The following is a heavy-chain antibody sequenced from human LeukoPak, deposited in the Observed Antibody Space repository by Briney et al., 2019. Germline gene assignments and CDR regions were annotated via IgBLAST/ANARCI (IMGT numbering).Heavy chain of an antibody. J-gene: IGHJ4*02. CDR2: INHSGST. CDR1: GGSSSGYY. V-gene: IGHV4-34*01. Sequence: SETPSLTCAVYGGSSSGYYWSWIRQPPGKGPGWIGEINHSGSTNYNPSLKSRVTISVDTSKKQFSLKLSSVTAADTAVYYCARGRLAGFDNWGQGTPVTAPS. D-gene: IGHD4-11*01. CDR3: ARGRLAGFDN.